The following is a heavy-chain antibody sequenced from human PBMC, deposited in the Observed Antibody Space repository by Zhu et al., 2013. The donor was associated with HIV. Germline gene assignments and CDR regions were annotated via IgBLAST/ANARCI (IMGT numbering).Heavy chain of an antibody. CDR1: GFTFSSYA. D-gene: IGHD2-15*01. V-gene: IGHV3-23*01. Sequence: EVQLLESGGGLVQPGGSLRLSCAASGFTFSSYAMSWVRQAPGKGLEWVSAISGGGGSTYYADSVKGPFTISRDNSKNTLYLQMNSLRADDTAVYYCAKLVTAHPYNYYGMDVWGQGTTVTVSS. CDR2: ISGGGGST. J-gene: IGHJ6*02. CDR3: AKLVTAHPYNYYGMDV.